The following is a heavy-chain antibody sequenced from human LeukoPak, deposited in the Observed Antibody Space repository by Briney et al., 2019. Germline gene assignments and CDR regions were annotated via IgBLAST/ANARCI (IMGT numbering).Heavy chain of an antibody. CDR1: GGSISGYY. CDR3: ARPSYYYYMDV. J-gene: IGHJ6*03. V-gene: IGHV4-34*01. Sequence: SEALSLTCTVSGGSISGYYWSWIRQPPWKGLEWIGEINHSGSTNYNPSLKSRVTISVDTSKNQFSLKLSSVTAADTAVYYCARPSYYYYMDVWGKGTTVTVSS. CDR2: INHSGST.